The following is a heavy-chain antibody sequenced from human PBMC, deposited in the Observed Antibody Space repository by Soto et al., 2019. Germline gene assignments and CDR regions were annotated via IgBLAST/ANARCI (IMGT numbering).Heavy chain of an antibody. V-gene: IGHV1-69*13. CDR3: AREATEVVVAATPHSFDI. CDR2: IIPIFGTA. J-gene: IGHJ3*02. CDR1: GGTFSSYA. D-gene: IGHD2-15*01. Sequence: ASVKVSCKASGGTFSSYAISWVRQAPGQGLEWMGGIIPIFGTANYAQKFQGRVTITADESTSTAYMELSSLRSEDTAVYYCAREATEVVVAATPHSFDIWGQGTMVTDSS.